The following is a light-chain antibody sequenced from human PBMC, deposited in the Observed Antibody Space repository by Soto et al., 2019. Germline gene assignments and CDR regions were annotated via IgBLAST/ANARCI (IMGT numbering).Light chain of an antibody. CDR3: LQDYDYPYT. CDR1: QGIRDD. J-gene: IGKJ2*01. V-gene: IGKV1-6*01. Sequence: AIQMTQSPSSLSASVGARVTITCRSSQGIRDDLAWYQQRPGKAPKILIYAASNLQSGVPSRFSGSGSGTDFTLIISSLQPEHFATYYWLQDYDYPYTFGQGPKLEIK. CDR2: AAS.